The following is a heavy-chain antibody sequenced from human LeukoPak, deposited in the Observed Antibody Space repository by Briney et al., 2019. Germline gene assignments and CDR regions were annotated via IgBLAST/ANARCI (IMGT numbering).Heavy chain of an antibody. D-gene: IGHD6-19*01. CDR1: GGSISGYY. J-gene: IGHJ4*02. Sequence: SETLSLTCTVSGGSISGYYWSWIRQPPGKGLEWIGNIHYSGSTNYNPSLKSRVTISVDTSKNQISLKLSSVTAADTAVYYCARMYSSGWYYFDYWGQGTLVAVSS. CDR3: ARMYSSGWYYFDY. V-gene: IGHV4-59*01. CDR2: IHYSGST.